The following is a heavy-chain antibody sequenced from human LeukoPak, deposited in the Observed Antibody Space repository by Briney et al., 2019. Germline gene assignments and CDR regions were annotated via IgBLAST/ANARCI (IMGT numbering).Heavy chain of an antibody. CDR1: GFTVSSNY. CDR3: ARGAYYYGSGKGY. Sequence: GGSLRLSCAASGFTVSSNYMSWVRQAPGKGLEWVSVIYSGGSTYYADSVKGRFTISRDNSKNTLYLQMNSLRAEDTAVYYCARGAYYYGSGKGYWGQGTLVTVSS. D-gene: IGHD3-10*01. CDR2: IYSGGST. J-gene: IGHJ4*02. V-gene: IGHV3-66*01.